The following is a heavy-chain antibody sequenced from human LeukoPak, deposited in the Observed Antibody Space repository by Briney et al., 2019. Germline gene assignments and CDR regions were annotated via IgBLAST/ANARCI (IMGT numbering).Heavy chain of an antibody. CDR1: GGSISSYY. CDR3: ARVVPNYDILTGYFSYYFDY. Sequence: SETLSLTCTVSGGSISSYYWSWIRQPPGKGLEWIGYIYYSGYTNYNPSLKSRVTISVDTSKNQFSLKLSSVTAADTAVYYCARVVPNYDILTGYFSYYFDYWGQGTLVTVSS. CDR2: IYYSGYT. D-gene: IGHD3-9*01. V-gene: IGHV4-59*01. J-gene: IGHJ4*02.